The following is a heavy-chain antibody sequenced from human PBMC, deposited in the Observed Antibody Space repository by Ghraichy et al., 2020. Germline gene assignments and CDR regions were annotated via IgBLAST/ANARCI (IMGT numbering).Heavy chain of an antibody. V-gene: IGHV4-59*01. CDR2: IYYSGST. CDR3: ARLPYYYGSEPSEQDY. CDR1: GGSISSYY. Sequence: SETLSLTCTVSGGSISSYYWSWIRQPPGKGLEWIGYIYYSGSTNYNPSLKSRVTISVDTSKNQFSLKLSSVTAADTAVYYCARLPYYYGSEPSEQDYWGQGTLVTVSS. D-gene: IGHD3-10*01. J-gene: IGHJ4*02.